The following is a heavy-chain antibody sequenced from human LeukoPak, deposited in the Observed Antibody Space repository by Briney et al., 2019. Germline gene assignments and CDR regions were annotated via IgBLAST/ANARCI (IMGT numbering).Heavy chain of an antibody. V-gene: IGHV3-23*01. CDR3: AKAQVFGTPHFEY. D-gene: IGHD3-3*01. CDR2: ITAGGATT. J-gene: IGHJ4*03. Sequence: GGSLRLSCAASGFTFNSYSMHWVRQAPGKGLDWVSSITAGGATTYYADSVKGRFSISRDNSKNTLYLQMNSLRVEDTAVYYCAKAQVFGTPHFEYWVKGPWSPSPQ. CDR1: GFTFNSYS.